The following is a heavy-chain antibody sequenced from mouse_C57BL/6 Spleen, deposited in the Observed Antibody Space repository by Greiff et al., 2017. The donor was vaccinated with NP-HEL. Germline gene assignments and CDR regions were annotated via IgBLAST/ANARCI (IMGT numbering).Heavy chain of an antibody. CDR3: ASAYYSNYDAKDY. D-gene: IGHD2-5*01. CDR1: GYAFSSSW. J-gene: IGHJ4*01. CDR2: IYPGEGDT. Sequence: VQLQESGPELVQPGASVKISCKASGYAFSSSWMNWVQQRPGQGLEWIGRIYPGEGDTNYNGKFKGKATLTANKSSSKAYMQLSSLTSDDSAVYFCASAYYSNYDAKDYWGQRTSVTVSS. V-gene: IGHV1-82*01.